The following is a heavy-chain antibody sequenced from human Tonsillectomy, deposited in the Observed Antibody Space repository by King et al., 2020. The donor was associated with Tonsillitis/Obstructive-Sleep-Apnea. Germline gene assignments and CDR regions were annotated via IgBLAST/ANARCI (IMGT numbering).Heavy chain of an antibody. CDR2: ISSTSSYI. Sequence: VQLVESGGGLVKPGGSLRLSCAASGFTFSSYSMNWVRQAPGKGLEWVSSISSTSSYIYYADSVKGRFTIPRDNAKNTLYLQMNSLRAEDTAVYYCARGPTPKFDYWGQGTLVTVSS. CDR1: GFTFSSYS. J-gene: IGHJ4*02. V-gene: IGHV3-21*01. D-gene: IGHD2-15*01. CDR3: ARGPTPKFDY.